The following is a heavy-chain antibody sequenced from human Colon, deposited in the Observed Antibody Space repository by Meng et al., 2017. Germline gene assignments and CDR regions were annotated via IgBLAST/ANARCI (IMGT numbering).Heavy chain of an antibody. CDR1: GGVMRRRSYY. V-gene: IGHV4-39*07. CDR3: AREGYCSGGSCYSD. CDR2: IYYSGST. J-gene: IGHJ4*02. D-gene: IGHD2-15*01. Sequence: PQLPEAGPGVVKPWETLPLHRTGSGGVMRRRSYYWGLIRQPPGKGLEWIGSIYYSGSTYYNPSLKSRVTISVDTSKNQFSLKLSSVTAADTAVYYCAREGYCSGGSCYSDWGQGTLVTVSS.